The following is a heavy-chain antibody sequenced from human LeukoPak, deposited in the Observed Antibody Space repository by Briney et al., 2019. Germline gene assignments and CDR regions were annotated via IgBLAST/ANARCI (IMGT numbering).Heavy chain of an antibody. Sequence: GGSLRLSCAASGFTFSSYWMHWVRQAPGKGLVWVSRINSDGSSTSCADSVKGRFTISRDNAKNTLYLQMNSLRAEDTAVYYCAREGGYSYGDFDYWGQGTLVTVSS. CDR2: INSDGSST. D-gene: IGHD5-18*01. J-gene: IGHJ4*02. CDR1: GFTFSSYW. CDR3: AREGGYSYGDFDY. V-gene: IGHV3-74*01.